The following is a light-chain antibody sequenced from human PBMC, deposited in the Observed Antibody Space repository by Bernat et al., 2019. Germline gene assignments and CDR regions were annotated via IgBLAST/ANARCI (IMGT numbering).Light chain of an antibody. V-gene: IGKV1-9*01. CDR3: QQLNSYPIT. CDR2: GAS. Sequence: DIQLTQSPPFLSASVGDRVTITCRASQVIGTYLAWYQQKPGKAPNLLIYGASTLQTGVPSRFSGSGSGTEFTLTISSLRPEDFATYHCQQLNSYPITFGQGTRLESK. J-gene: IGKJ5*01. CDR1: QVIGTY.